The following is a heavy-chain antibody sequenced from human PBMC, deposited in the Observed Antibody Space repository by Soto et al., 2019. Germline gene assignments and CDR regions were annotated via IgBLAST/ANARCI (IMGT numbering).Heavy chain of an antibody. J-gene: IGHJ4*02. CDR2: INPNSGNI. D-gene: IGHD3-10*01. Sequence: SXKVSYNASGNTXTSYDIDLVRQTTGHGLEWMGWINPNSGNIGYAQKFKGRVTMNRDTAIRKAYMEVRRLRSDETAVYYCARGRASGSYYLLDYWGQGTLVTV. CDR3: ARGRASGSYYLLDY. V-gene: IGHV1-8*01. CDR1: GNTXTSYD.